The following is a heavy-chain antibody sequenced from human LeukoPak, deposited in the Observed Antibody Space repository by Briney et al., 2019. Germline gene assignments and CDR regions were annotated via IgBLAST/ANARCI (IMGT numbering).Heavy chain of an antibody. V-gene: IGHV4-59*01. D-gene: IGHD6-6*01. J-gene: IGHJ4*02. Sequence: PSETLSLTCTVSGGSISSYYWSWIRQPPGKGLEWIGYIYYSGSTNYNPSLKSRVTISVDTSKNQFSLKLSSVTAADTAVYYCARAPWEQLVYSDYWGQGTLVTVSS. CDR2: IYYSGST. CDR1: GGSISSYY. CDR3: ARAPWEQLVYSDY.